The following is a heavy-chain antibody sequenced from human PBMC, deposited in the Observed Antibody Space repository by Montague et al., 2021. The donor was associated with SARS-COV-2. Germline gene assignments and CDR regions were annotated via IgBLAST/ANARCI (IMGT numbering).Heavy chain of an antibody. Sequence: SETLSLTCTVSGGSISDNYWSWIRQPPGKGLECVTYMHHDGRTDYNPSLRSRVTLSVDTSKNQLSLTLTSVTAADTAVYYCAGQADPRSGHYRNVDDPFHIWGQGTMVTVSS. J-gene: IGHJ3*02. D-gene: IGHD3-10*01. CDR2: MHHDGRT. V-gene: IGHV4-59*08. CDR3: AGQADPRSGHYRNVDDPFHI. CDR1: GGSISDNY.